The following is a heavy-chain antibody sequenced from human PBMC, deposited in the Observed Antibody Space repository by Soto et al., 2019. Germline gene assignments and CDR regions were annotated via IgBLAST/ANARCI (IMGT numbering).Heavy chain of an antibody. Sequence: TSETLSLTCTVSGGSISSSSYYWGWIRQPPGKGLEWIGSIYYSGSTYYNPSLKSRVTISVDTSKNQFSLKLSSVTAADTAVYYCVETGIVGATSFDYWGQGTLVTVSS. D-gene: IGHD1-26*01. CDR1: GGSISSSSYY. CDR2: IYYSGST. J-gene: IGHJ4*02. V-gene: IGHV4-39*01. CDR3: VETGIVGATSFDY.